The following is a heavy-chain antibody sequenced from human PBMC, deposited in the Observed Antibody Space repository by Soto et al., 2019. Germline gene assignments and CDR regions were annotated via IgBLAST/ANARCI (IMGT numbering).Heavy chain of an antibody. CDR2: ISYDGSNK. V-gene: IGHV3-30*18. CDR1: GFTFSSYG. Sequence: GGSLRLSCAASGFTFSSYGMHWVRQAPGKGLEWVAVISYDGSNKYYADSVKGRFTISRDNSKNTLYLQMNSLRAEDTAVYYCAKDLGDYYGSGSTQRGFDYWGQGTLVTVSS. J-gene: IGHJ4*02. CDR3: AKDLGDYYGSGSTQRGFDY. D-gene: IGHD3-10*01.